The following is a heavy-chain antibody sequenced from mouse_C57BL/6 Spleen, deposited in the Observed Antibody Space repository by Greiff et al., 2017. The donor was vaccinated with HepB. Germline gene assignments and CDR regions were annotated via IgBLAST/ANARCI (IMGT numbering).Heavy chain of an antibody. CDR2: IRLKSDNYAT. CDR1: GFTFSNYW. Sequence: DVQLVESGGGLVQPGGSMKLSCVASGFTFSNYWMNWVRQSPEKGLEWVAQIRLKSDNYATHYAESVKGRFTISRDDSKSSVYLQMNNLRAEDTGIYYCTGWEDGYLFAYWGQGTLVTVSA. CDR3: TGWEDGYLFAY. V-gene: IGHV6-3*01. D-gene: IGHD2-3*01. J-gene: IGHJ3*01.